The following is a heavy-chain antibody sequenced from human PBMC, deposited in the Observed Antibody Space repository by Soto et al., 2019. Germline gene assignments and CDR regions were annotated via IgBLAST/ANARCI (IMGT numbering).Heavy chain of an antibody. J-gene: IGHJ4*02. CDR3: AVHKGGDYYDISGYYLKY. CDR2: IGYSGST. V-gene: IGHV4-61*01. Sequence: PSETLSLTCTVSGGSVSRGSHYWSWIRQPPGKGLEWIGYIGYSGSTDYNPSLRSRVTISLDTSRSQFSLNLNSVTAADTAVYYCAVHKGGDYYDISGYYLKYWGQGALVTVS. D-gene: IGHD3-22*01. CDR1: GGSVSRGSHY.